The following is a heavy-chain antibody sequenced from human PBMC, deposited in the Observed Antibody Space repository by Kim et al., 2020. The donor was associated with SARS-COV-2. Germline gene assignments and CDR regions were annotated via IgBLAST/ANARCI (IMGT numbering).Heavy chain of an antibody. J-gene: IGHJ4*02. D-gene: IGHD4-17*01. Sequence: TTYADSVNGRFTISRDNSKNTLYLQMNSLRAEDTAVYYCAKDYGDYVFDYWGQGTLVTVSS. V-gene: IGHV3-23*01. CDR2: T. CDR3: AKDYGDYVFDY.